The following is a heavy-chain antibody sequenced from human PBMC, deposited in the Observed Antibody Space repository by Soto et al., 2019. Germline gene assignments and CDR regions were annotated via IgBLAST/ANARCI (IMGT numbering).Heavy chain of an antibody. Sequence: EVQLAEWGGASVQPGGSLRLSCAASGFTFRSYWMHWVRQAPGKGLVWVARIDNDGTGSIYADSVRGRFTISRDNAYNTVYLHMSSLRADDTAVYYCSRGGFHHVMDVWGQGTMVTVSS. CDR1: GFTFRSYW. CDR3: SRGGFHHVMDV. CDR2: IDNDGTGS. V-gene: IGHV3-74*01. J-gene: IGHJ3*01. D-gene: IGHD2-15*01.